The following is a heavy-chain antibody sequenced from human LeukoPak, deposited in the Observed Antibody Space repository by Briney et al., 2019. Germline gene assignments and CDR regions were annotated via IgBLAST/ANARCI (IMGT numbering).Heavy chain of an antibody. CDR2: IWSDGNNK. CDR3: ARPRDYGAHDASDI. CDR1: GFTFSRYA. V-gene: IGHV3-33*01. Sequence: GGSLRLSCAASGFTFSRYAMHWVHQAPGKGLEWVATIWSDGNNKYYVDSVKGRFTVSRDNSKNTLYLQMDSLRAEDTAVYYCARPRDYGAHDASDIWGQGTLVTVSS. J-gene: IGHJ3*02. D-gene: IGHD4-17*01.